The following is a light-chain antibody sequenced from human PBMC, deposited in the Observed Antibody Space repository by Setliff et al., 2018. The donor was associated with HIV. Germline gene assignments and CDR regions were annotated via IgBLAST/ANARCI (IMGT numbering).Light chain of an antibody. CDR1: SGDIGSYNL. J-gene: IGLJ1*01. Sequence: QSALTQPASVSGSPGQSITISCTGTSGDIGSYNLVSWYQQHPGRAPKLIIYEVNKRPSEVSTRFSGSKSGNAASLTISELQAEDEADYYCCSYMGDNNLYAFAAGTKVTV. CDR2: EVN. V-gene: IGLV2-23*02. CDR3: CSYMGDNNLYA.